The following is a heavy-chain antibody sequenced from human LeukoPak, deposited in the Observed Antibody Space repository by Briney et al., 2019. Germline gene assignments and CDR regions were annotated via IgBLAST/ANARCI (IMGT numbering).Heavy chain of an antibody. CDR1: GGSISSSNW. Sequence: PSETLSLTCAVSGGSISSSNWWSWVRQHPGKGLEWIGEIYHSGSTNYNPSLKSRVTISVDKSKNQFSVKLSSVTAADTAVYYCASSPARYYYDSSGYDSGHRGQGTLVTVSS. CDR2: IYHSGST. V-gene: IGHV4-4*02. J-gene: IGHJ4*02. D-gene: IGHD3-22*01. CDR3: ASSPARYYYDSSGYDSGH.